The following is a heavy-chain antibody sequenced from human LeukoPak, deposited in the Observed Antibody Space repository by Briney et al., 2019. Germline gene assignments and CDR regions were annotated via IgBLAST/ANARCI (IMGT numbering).Heavy chain of an antibody. Sequence: GGSLRLSCAGSGFTFSNSWMGWVRQAPGKGLEWVANVQHIGGETYYVDSVKGRFTISRDNAKNSVYLQMNSLGADDTAVFYCATYSILNAREFRYWGQGTLVTVTS. CDR1: GFTFSNSW. CDR2: VQHIGGET. D-gene: IGHD4-11*01. V-gene: IGHV3-7*01. CDR3: ATYSILNAREFRY. J-gene: IGHJ1*01.